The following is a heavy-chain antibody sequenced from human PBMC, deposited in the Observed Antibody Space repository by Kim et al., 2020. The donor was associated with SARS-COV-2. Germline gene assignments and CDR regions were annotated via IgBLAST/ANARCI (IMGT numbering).Heavy chain of an antibody. Sequence: GGSLRLSCGASGFRFSDSGMHWVRQAPGAGLEWLAVILSDGNQMHYGDSVKGRFTISRDNSKNTLYLQMNSRRAEDTAVYYCARDAPDTAALGTLDHWG. CDR1: GFRFSDSG. D-gene: IGHD6-13*01. V-gene: IGHV3-33*01. CDR3: ARDAPDTAALGTLDH. J-gene: IGHJ4*01. CDR2: ILSDGNQM.